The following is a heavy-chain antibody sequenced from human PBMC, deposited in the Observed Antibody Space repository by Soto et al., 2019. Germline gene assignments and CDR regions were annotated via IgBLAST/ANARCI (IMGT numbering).Heavy chain of an antibody. D-gene: IGHD6-13*01. CDR3: AHSGAEAGYGGYYYYGMDV. J-gene: IGHJ6*02. CDR1: GFSLSTSGVG. V-gene: IGHV2-5*01. Sequence: SGPTLVNPIQTLTLTCTFSGFSLSTSGVGVAWIRQPPVNALEWLALIYWNDDKRYSPSLKSRLTITKDTSKKQVVLTMTNMDPVDTATYYCAHSGAEAGYGGYYYYGMDVWGQGTTVTVSS. CDR2: IYWNDDK.